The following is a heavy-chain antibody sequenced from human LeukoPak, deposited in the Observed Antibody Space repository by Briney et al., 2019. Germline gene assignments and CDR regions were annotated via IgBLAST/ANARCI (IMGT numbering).Heavy chain of an antibody. J-gene: IGHJ2*01. D-gene: IGHD6-13*01. Sequence: SETLSLTCAVYGGSFSGYYWSWIRQPPGKGLEWIGEINHSGSTNYNPSLKSRVTISVDTSKNQFSLKLSSVTAADTAVYYCARAPKGYSSSWIDWYFDLWGRGTLVTVSS. V-gene: IGHV4-34*01. CDR3: ARAPKGYSSSWIDWYFDL. CDR1: GGSFSGYY. CDR2: INHSGST.